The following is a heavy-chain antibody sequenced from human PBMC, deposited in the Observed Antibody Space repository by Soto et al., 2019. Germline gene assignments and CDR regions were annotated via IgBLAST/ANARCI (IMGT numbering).Heavy chain of an antibody. CDR3: ARDGRLXYCSSTSCYSSHYGMDV. J-gene: IGHJ6*02. CDR1: GGSISGGGYY. V-gene: IGHV4-31*03. Sequence: SETLSLTCTASGGSISGGGYYWSWIRQHPGKGLEWIGYIYYSGSTYYNPSLKSRVTISVDTSKNQFSLKLSSVTAADTAVYYWARDGRLXYCSSTSCYSSHYGMDVWCQGTTVTVSS. D-gene: IGHD2-2*02. CDR2: IYYSGST.